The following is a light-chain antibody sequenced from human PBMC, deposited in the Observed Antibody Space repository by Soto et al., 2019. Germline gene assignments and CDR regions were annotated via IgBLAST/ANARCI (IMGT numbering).Light chain of an antibody. J-gene: IGLJ3*02. V-gene: IGLV2-11*01. Sequence: QSVLTQPRSVSGSPGQSVTISCTGTSSDVGNYNYVSWYQQHPGKAPKVRIYDVNKWPSGVPDRFSGSKSGNTASLTISGLQAEDEADYYCCSYAGSYTWVFGGGTKLTVL. CDR2: DVN. CDR3: CSYAGSYTWV. CDR1: SSDVGNYNY.